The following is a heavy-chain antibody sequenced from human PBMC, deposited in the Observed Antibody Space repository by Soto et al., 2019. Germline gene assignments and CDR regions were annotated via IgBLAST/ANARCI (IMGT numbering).Heavy chain of an antibody. V-gene: IGHV3-48*01. Sequence: EVQLVESGGGLVQPGGSLRLSCAASGFTFSSYSMNWVRQAPGKGLEWVSYISSSSSTIYYADSVKCRFTISRDNAKNSLYLQMNSLRAEDTAVYYGARAGGGYCSGGSCYTLHFDYWGQGTLVTVSS. CDR3: ARAGGGYCSGGSCYTLHFDY. CDR2: ISSSSSTI. J-gene: IGHJ4*02. CDR1: GFTFSSYS. D-gene: IGHD2-15*01.